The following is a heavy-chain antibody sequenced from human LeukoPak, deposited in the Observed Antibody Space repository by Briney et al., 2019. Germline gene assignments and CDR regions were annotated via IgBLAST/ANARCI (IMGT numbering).Heavy chain of an antibody. J-gene: IGHJ6*02. CDR2: IYYSGST. CDR1: GGSISSGGYY. Sequence: PSQTLSLTCTVSGGSISSGGYYWSWIRQPPGKGLEWIGYIYYSGSTNYNPSLKSRVTISVDTSKNQFSLKLSSVTAADTAVYYCARLRVIAAAGTGHYYYYGMDVWGQGTTVTVSS. D-gene: IGHD6-13*01. CDR3: ARLRVIAAAGTGHYYYYGMDV. V-gene: IGHV4-61*08.